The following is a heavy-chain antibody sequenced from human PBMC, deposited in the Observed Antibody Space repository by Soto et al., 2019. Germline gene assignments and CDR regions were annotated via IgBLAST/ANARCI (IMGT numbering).Heavy chain of an antibody. D-gene: IGHD2-15*01. CDR2: ISNSGSS. CDR3: ASRVPRRSYSGVFDY. CDR1: AVSISNDGYF. Sequence: QVQLQESGPGLVEPSQTLSLTCTVSAVSISNDGYFWTWIRQRPGKGPEWIGYISNSGSSFPNPALRSRLAFSTDTSTNQFSLKLSAMPASDTDIYYCASRVPRRSYSGVFDYWGHGTLVTVSS. V-gene: IGHV4-31*03. J-gene: IGHJ4*01.